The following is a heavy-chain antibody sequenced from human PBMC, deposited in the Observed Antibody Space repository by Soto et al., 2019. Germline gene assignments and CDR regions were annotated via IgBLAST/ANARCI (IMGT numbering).Heavy chain of an antibody. CDR3: ARQQLVSQYGMDV. V-gene: IGHV5-51*01. J-gene: IGHJ6*02. CDR2: IYPGDSDT. CDR1: GYSFTSYC. Sequence: PGESLKISCKGSGYSFTSYCIGWVRQMPGKGLEWMGIIYPGDSDTRYSPSFQGQVTISADKSINTAYLQWSSLKASDTAMYYCARQQLVSQYGMDVWGQGTTVTVS. D-gene: IGHD6-13*01.